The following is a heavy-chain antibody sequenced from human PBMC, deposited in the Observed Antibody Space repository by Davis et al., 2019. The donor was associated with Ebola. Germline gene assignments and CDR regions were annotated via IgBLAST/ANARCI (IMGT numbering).Heavy chain of an antibody. J-gene: IGHJ6*02. Sequence: HTGGSLRLSCAASGFTFSSYWMHWVRQAPGKGLVWVSRINSDGSSTTYADSVKGRFTISRDNAKNTLYLQMNSLRAEDTAVYYCARLTTRYYYYGMDVWGQGTTVTVSS. D-gene: IGHD4-11*01. CDR3: ARLTTRYYYYGMDV. V-gene: IGHV3-74*01. CDR1: GFTFSSYW. CDR2: INSDGSST.